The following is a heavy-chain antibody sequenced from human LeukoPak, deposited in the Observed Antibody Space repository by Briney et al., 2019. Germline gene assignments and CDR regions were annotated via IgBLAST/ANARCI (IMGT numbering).Heavy chain of an antibody. D-gene: IGHD4-17*01. V-gene: IGHV3-15*05. CDR2: IKSIINGGTV. Sequence: GESLRLSCAVSGLNFIDAWISWARQAPGKGLEWVGRIKSIINGGTVDYAAPMKGRFFISRDDLENTVYLQMNSLRTEDTAVYDCTHWKTYYGDYATWGQGTLVTVSS. CDR1: GLNFIDAW. J-gene: IGHJ5*02. CDR3: THWKTYYGDYAT.